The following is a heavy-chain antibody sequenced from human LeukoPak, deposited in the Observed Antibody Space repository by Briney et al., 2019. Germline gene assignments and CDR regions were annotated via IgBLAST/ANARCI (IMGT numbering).Heavy chain of an antibody. CDR1: GYSISSNYY. CDR3: AREAFLYYYMDV. J-gene: IGHJ6*03. Sequence: SETLSLTCTVSGYSISSNYYWGWIRQPPGKGLEWIGSIYYSGSTYYNPSLKSRVTISVDTSKNQFSLKLSSVTAADTAVYYCAREAFLYYYMDVWGKGTTVTVSS. V-gene: IGHV4-38-2*02. CDR2: IYYSGST. D-gene: IGHD2/OR15-2a*01.